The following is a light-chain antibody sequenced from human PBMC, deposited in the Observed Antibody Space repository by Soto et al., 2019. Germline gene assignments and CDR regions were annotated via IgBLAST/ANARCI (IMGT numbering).Light chain of an antibody. CDR1: SSNIGSYT. CDR2: SNS. V-gene: IGLV1-44*01. CDR3: AAWDDSLNGYV. Sequence: QSVLIQPTSASGTPGQRVTVSCSGGSSNIGSYTVNWYQQLPGAAPKLLIYSNSQRPSGVPDRFSASKSGTSASLAISGLQSEDEAEYYCAAWDDSLNGYVFGPGTQLTVL. J-gene: IGLJ7*01.